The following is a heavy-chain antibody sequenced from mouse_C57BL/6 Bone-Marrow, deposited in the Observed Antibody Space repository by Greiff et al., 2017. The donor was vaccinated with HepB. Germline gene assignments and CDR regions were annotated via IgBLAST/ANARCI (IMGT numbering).Heavy chain of an antibody. CDR1: GYTFTSYG. CDR3: ARSGYNYLYC. Sequence: VQLQQSGAELARPGASLKLSCTASGYTFTSYGISWVKQRTGQGLEWIGEIYPRSGNTYYNDKFKGKATLTADKSSSTAYMELRSLTSEDSAVYFCARSGYNYLYCSGPVATVTVAS. J-gene: IGHJ2*01. V-gene: IGHV1-81*01. CDR2: IYPRSGNT. D-gene: IGHD3-1*01.